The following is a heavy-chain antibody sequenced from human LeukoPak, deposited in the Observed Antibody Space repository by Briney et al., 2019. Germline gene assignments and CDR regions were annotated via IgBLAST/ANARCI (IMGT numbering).Heavy chain of an antibody. CDR3: AKGGYYYDSSGYYQFDY. CDR1: GFTFSTYW. J-gene: IGHJ4*02. V-gene: IGHV3-74*01. D-gene: IGHD3-22*01. Sequence: GGSLRLSRAASGFTFSTYWMHWVRQAPGKGLVWVSRINGDGSNTNYADSVKGRFTISRDNSKNTLYLQMNSLRAEDTAVYYCAKGGYYYDSSGYYQFDYWGQGTLVTVSS. CDR2: INGDGSNT.